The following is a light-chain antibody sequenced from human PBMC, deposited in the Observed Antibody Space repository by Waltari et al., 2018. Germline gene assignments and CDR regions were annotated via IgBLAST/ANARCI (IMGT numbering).Light chain of an antibody. Sequence: EIVLTQSPATLSLSPGERATLSCRASQSVSSYLAWYQQKPGQAPRLLIYDASNRATGIPARFSGSGSGTDFTLTISSLEPEDFVVYYCQQRSNWPPKLTFGGGTKVEIK. J-gene: IGKJ4*01. CDR3: QQRSNWPPKLT. CDR1: QSVSSY. V-gene: IGKV3-11*01. CDR2: DAS.